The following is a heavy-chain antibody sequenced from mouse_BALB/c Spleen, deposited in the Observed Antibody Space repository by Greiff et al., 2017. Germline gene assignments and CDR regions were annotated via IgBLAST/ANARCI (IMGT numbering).Heavy chain of an antibody. CDR2: INPYNGGT. J-gene: IGHJ4*01. V-gene: IGHV1-26*01. Sequence: LVEPGASMKISCKASGYSFTGYTMNWVKQSHGKNLEWIGLINPYNGGTSYNQKFKGKATLTVDKSSSTAYMELLSLTSEDSAVYYCARGGRYDAYYAMDYWGQGTSVTVSS. CDR1: GYSFTGYT. D-gene: IGHD2-14*01. CDR3: ARGGRYDAYYAMDY.